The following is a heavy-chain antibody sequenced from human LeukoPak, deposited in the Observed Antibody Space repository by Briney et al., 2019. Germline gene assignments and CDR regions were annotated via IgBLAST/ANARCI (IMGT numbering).Heavy chain of an antibody. CDR1: GYSIRSGDY. Sequence: SETLSLTCAVSGYSIRSGDYWGWIRQSPGKGLEWIGSIYHSGSTHYNPSLKSRVTISVDTSKNQFSLMLSSVTAADTAVYYCARNRSVTTTPGFDHWGQGTLVSVSS. CDR2: IYHSGST. V-gene: IGHV4-38-2*01. D-gene: IGHD4-17*01. CDR3: ARNRSVTTTPGFDH. J-gene: IGHJ4*02.